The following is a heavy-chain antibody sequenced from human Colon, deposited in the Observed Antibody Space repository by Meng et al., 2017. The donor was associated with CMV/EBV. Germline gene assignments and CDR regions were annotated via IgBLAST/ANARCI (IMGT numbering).Heavy chain of an antibody. CDR3: VKDVHCSGNTCYTGYLDH. D-gene: IGHD2-2*02. Sequence: GGSLRLSCEASGFSFSDNAMHWFRQAPGKGLEWVALIYFNGNNKYYADSVKGRFTISRDNSKNTLYLEMNSLRAEDTAIYYCVKDVHCSGNTCYTGYLDHWGQGSLVTVSS. CDR2: IYFNGNNK. J-gene: IGHJ4*02. V-gene: IGHV3-33*06. CDR1: GFSFSDNA.